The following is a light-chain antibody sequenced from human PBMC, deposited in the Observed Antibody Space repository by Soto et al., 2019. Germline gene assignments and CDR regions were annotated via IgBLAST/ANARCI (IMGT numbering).Light chain of an antibody. CDR3: QQYGSSPRT. CDR2: GAS. J-gene: IGKJ1*01. V-gene: IGKV3-20*01. CDR1: QSVSSSH. Sequence: EIVLTQSPGTLSLPPGERATLSCRASQSVSSSHLAWYQQKPGQAPRLLISGASSRATGIPDRFTGSGSGTDFTLTISRLEPEDFAVYYCQQYGSSPRTFGQGTKVEIK.